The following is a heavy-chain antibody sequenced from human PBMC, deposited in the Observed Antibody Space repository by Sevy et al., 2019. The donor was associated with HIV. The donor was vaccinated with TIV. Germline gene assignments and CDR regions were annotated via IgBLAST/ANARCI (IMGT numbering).Heavy chain of an antibody. D-gene: IGHD2-15*01. J-gene: IGHJ4*02. Sequence: GGSLRLSCAASGFTFSNYHMNWVRQAPGKGLEWVSSISTSSNYIYYADSVRGRFTISRDNAKNSLYLQMNSLRAADTAVYYCARGDNPWWGPFDYWGQGTLVTVSS. CDR1: GFTFSNYH. CDR3: ARGDNPWWGPFDY. CDR2: ISTSSNYI. V-gene: IGHV3-21*01.